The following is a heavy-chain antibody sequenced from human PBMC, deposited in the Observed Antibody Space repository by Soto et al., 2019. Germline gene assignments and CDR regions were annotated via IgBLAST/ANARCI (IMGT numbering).Heavy chain of an antibody. CDR2: IYHSGST. J-gene: IGHJ6*02. Sequence: SETLSLTCAVSGGSISSGGYSWSWIRQQPGKGLEWIGYIYHSGSTYYNPSLKSRVNISVDRSKNQFSLKLFSVIAADTAVYFFARLPDVWGQGPTVTVS. CDR3: ARLPDV. CDR1: GGSISSGGYS. V-gene: IGHV4-30-2*01.